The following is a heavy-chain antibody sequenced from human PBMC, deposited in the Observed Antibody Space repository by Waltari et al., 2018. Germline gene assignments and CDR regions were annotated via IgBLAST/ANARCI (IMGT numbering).Heavy chain of an antibody. J-gene: IGHJ6*02. Sequence: QVQLVESGGGVVQPGRSLRLSCAASGFTFSSYGMHWVRQAPGKGLEWVAVIWYDGSNKYNADSVKGRLTISRDKSKNTLDLQMNSLRAEDTAVYYWARDYESSGWFEPYYYYYGMDVWGQGTTVTVSS. CDR3: ARDYESSGWFEPYYYYYGMDV. CDR2: IWYDGSNK. D-gene: IGHD6-19*01. CDR1: GFTFSSYG. V-gene: IGHV3-33*01.